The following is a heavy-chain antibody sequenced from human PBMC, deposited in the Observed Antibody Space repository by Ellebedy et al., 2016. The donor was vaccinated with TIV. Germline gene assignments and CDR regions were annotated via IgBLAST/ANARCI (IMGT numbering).Heavy chain of an antibody. J-gene: IGHJ3*02. V-gene: IGHV3-23*01. CDR1: GFTFSSYA. CDR2: LTRSGDNT. Sequence: GGSLRLSXTASGFTFSSYAMTWVRQAPGEGLEWVSSLTRSGDNTYYAESVKGRFTISRDNAKNTPYLHMNSLRAEDTAVYFCARDREGWETDAFDIWGQGTMVTVSS. CDR3: ARDREGWETDAFDI. D-gene: IGHD1-26*01.